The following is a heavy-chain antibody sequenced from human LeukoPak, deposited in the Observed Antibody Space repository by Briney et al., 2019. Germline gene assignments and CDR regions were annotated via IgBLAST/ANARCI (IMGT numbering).Heavy chain of an antibody. CDR2: ISYDGSNK. V-gene: IGHV3-30*04. CDR3: AAGGYQLLYCWFDY. CDR1: GFTFSSYA. Sequence: GGSLRLSCAASGFTFSSYAMHRVRQAPGKGLEWVAVISYDGSNKYYADSVKGRFTISRDNSKNTLYLQMNSLRAEDTAVYYCAAGGYQLLYCWFDYWGQGTLVTVSS. J-gene: IGHJ4*02. D-gene: IGHD2-2*02.